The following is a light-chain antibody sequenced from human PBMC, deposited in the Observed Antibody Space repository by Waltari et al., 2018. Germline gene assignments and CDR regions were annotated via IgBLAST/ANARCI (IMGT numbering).Light chain of an antibody. CDR2: DAS. CDR3: QQYGSSLFT. J-gene: IGKJ3*01. CDR1: QSVSISY. Sequence: EIVVTQSPATLSLSPGERATLSSRASQSVSISYLAWYQQKPGLAPRLLIYDASSRATGIPDRFSGSGSGTDFTLTISRLEPEDFAVYYCQQYGSSLFTFGPGTKVDIK. V-gene: IGKV3D-20*01.